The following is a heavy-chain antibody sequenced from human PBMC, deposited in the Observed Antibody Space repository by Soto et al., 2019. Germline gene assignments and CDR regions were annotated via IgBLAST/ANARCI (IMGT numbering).Heavy chain of an antibody. J-gene: IGHJ5*02. CDR3: ASGIKYGDDSRWVDP. CDR2: MNPNSGNT. V-gene: IGHV1-8*02. Sequence: QVQLVQSGAEVKKPGASVKVSCKASGYTFTSYDINWVRQSTGQGLEYLGWMNPNSGNTGYVQKFQGRVTLTRNTSISTAYMELSSLSSEDTAVYYCASGIKYGDDSRWVDPWGQGTLVTVSS. CDR1: GYTFTSYD. D-gene: IGHD4-17*01.